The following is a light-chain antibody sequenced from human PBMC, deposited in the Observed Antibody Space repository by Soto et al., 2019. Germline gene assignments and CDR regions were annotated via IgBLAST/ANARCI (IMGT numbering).Light chain of an antibody. Sequence: QLVLTQSPSASASLGASVKLTCTLSSGLSSYAIAWHQQQPEKGPRYLMKLNSDGSHSKGDGIPDRFSGSSSGAERYLTISSLQSEDEADYYCQTWGTGIHWVFGGGTQLTVL. V-gene: IGLV4-69*01. CDR1: SGLSSYA. J-gene: IGLJ3*02. CDR2: LNSDGSH. CDR3: QTWGTGIHWV.